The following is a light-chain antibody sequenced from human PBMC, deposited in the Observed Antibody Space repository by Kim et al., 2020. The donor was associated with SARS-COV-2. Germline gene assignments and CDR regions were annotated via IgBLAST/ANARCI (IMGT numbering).Light chain of an antibody. CDR2: DVN. V-gene: IGLV2-8*01. J-gene: IGLJ2*01. CDR3: SSKAGSYNFV. Sequence: QSALTQPPSASGSPGQSVTISCTGTSSDVGGYNYVSWYQQHPGKAPKLMIYDVNKRPSGVPDRFSGSKSGNTASLTVSGLQAEDEADYYCSSKAGSYNFVFGGGTQLTVL. CDR1: SSDVGGYNY.